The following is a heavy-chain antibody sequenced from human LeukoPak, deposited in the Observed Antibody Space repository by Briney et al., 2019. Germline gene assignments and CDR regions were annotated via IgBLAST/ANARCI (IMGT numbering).Heavy chain of an antibody. Sequence: GGSLRLSCAASGFSFRGYTMHWVRQAPGKGLEWVSLISWDGGSTHYADSVKGRFTISRDNSKNSLYLQVNSLRAEDTALYYCAKDIRGSTSWYGLDYWGQGTLVTVSS. V-gene: IGHV3-43D*03. CDR2: ISWDGGST. J-gene: IGHJ4*02. D-gene: IGHD6-13*01. CDR1: GFSFRGYT. CDR3: AKDIRGSTSWYGLDY.